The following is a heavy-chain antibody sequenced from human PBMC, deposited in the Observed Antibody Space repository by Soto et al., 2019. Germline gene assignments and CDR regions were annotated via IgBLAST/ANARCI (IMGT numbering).Heavy chain of an antibody. CDR1: GGTFSSYT. J-gene: IGHJ6*02. D-gene: IGHD2-15*01. Sequence: GASVKVSCEASGGTFSSYTMSCVRQAPGQGLEWMGRIIPILGIANYAQKFQGRVTITADKSTSTAYMELSRLRSDDTAVYYCARGYCSGGSCYSEYYGMDVWGQGTTVTVSS. CDR3: ARGYCSGGSCYSEYYGMDV. CDR2: IIPILGIA. V-gene: IGHV1-69*02.